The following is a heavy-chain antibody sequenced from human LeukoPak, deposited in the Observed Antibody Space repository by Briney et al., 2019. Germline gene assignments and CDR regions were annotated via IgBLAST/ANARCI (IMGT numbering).Heavy chain of an antibody. CDR1: GFTFSDYS. CDR3: ARGPFSSSWSEFDY. Sequence: GGSLRLSCAASGFTFSDYSLNWVRQAPGKGPEWVSCISGDSRYIYYADSLKGRSTISRDNAQNSLYLHMNNLRAEDTAVYYCARGPFSSSWSEFDYWGQGTLVTVSS. D-gene: IGHD6-13*01. J-gene: IGHJ4*02. V-gene: IGHV3-21*06. CDR2: ISGDSRYI.